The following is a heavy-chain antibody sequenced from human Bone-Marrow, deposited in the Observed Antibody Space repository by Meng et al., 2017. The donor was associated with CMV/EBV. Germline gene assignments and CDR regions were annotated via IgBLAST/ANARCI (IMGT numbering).Heavy chain of an antibody. V-gene: IGHV2-5*01. CDR3: AHRRQSIAALRWAFAD. CDR1: GFSLSTSGVG. J-gene: IGHJ4*02. D-gene: IGHD6-6*01. Sequence: SGPTLVTPTQTLSLTCTFSGFSLSTSGVGGGWIRQPPGKALEWLALIYWNDDKRYSPSLKSRHTITKDTSKNQVVLTMTNIDPVDTATYYCAHRRQSIAALRWAFADWGQGPPVTGFS. CDR2: IYWNDDK.